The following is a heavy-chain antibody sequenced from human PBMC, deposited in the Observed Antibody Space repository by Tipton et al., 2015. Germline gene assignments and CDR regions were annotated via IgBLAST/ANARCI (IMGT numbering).Heavy chain of an antibody. D-gene: IGHD3-10*01. CDR3: AGHKDSGTYPMDC. J-gene: IGHJ4*02. CDR1: GGSFSDYY. Sequence: TLSLTCTVSGGSFSDYYWSWIRQPPGKGLEYIGYIHYSGNSNYNPSLKSRISMSVDTSKNQISLKMTSVTAADTAFYYCAGHKDSGTYPMDCWGQGTLVTVSS. CDR2: IHYSGNS. V-gene: IGHV4-59*01.